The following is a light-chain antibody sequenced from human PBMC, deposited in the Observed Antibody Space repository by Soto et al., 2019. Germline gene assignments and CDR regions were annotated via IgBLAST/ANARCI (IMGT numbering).Light chain of an antibody. J-gene: IGLJ1*01. Sequence: SYELTQPLSVSVALGQTARITCGGNNIGGKNVHWYQQKPGQAPVLVIYRDSNRPSGIPERFSGSNSGNTATLTISRAQAGDEADYSCQVWDSSFVFGTGTKLTVL. CDR3: QVWDSSFV. CDR1: NIGGKN. V-gene: IGLV3-9*01. CDR2: RDS.